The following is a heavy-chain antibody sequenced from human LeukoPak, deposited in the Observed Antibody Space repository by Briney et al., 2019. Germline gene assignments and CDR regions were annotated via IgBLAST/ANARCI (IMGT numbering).Heavy chain of an antibody. CDR2: ISSSSSYI. J-gene: IGHJ4*02. D-gene: IGHD3-22*01. CDR3: AREPPYYYDSSGYYSLDY. CDR1: GFTFSSYS. V-gene: IGHV3-21*01. Sequence: PGGSLRLSCAASGFTFSSYSMNWVRQAPGKGLEWVSSISSSSSYIYYADSVKGRFTISRDNAKNSLYLQMNSLRAEDTAVYYCAREPPYYYDSSGYYSLDYWGQGTLVTVSS.